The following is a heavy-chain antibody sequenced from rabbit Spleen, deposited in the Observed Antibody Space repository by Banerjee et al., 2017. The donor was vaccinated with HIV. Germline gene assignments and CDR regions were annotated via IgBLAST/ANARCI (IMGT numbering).Heavy chain of an antibody. Sequence: QEQLEESGGGLVKPGASLTLTCTASGVSFSFSSYMCWVRQAPGKGLEWIACIYAGSSGTTYYASWAKGRFAISKTSSTTVTLQMTSLTAADTATYFCARDLDDVIGWNFGWWGPGTLVTVS. J-gene: IGHJ4*01. CDR1: GVSFSFSSY. CDR3: ARDLDDVIGWNFGW. V-gene: IGHV1S45*01. CDR2: IYAGSSGTT. D-gene: IGHD4-1*01.